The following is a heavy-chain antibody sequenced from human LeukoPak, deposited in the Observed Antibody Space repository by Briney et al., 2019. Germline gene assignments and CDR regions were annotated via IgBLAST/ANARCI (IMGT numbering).Heavy chain of an antibody. CDR3: ARSIMYSSDSDGGYYFDY. D-gene: IGHD6-19*01. J-gene: IGHJ4*02. CDR1: GYTFTSFA. Sequence: GASVKVSCKASGYTFTSFAIHWVRQAPGQRLEWMGWINAGNGNTKFSQHFQGRVSITRDTSASTAYMELSYLRSEDTALYFCARSIMYSSDSDGGYYFDYWGQGTLVTVSS. V-gene: IGHV1-3*01. CDR2: INAGNGNT.